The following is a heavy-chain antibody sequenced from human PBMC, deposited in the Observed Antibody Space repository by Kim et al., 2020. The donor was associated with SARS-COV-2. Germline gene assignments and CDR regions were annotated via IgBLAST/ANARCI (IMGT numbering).Heavy chain of an antibody. J-gene: IGHJ4*02. D-gene: IGHD1-26*01. Sequence: GGSLRLSCAASGFTFSSYAMHWVRQAPGKGLEWVAVISYDGSNTYYADSVKGRFTISRDNSKNTLYLQMNSLRAEDTAVYYCARDGSNGARVGAFDYWGQGTLVTVSS. CDR3: ARDGSNGARVGAFDY. CDR2: ISYDGSNT. V-gene: IGHV3-30*04. CDR1: GFTFSSYA.